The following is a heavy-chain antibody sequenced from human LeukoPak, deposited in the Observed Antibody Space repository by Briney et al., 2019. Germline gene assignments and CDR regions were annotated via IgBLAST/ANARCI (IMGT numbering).Heavy chain of an antibody. CDR2: ISYDGSNK. V-gene: IGHV3-30*18. CDR3: AKDLAAGGLLPDY. D-gene: IGHD4-23*01. CDR1: GFTFSSYG. J-gene: IGHJ4*02. Sequence: GGSLRLSCAASGFTFSSYGMHWVRQAPGKGLEWVAVISYDGSNKYYADSVKGRFTISRDNSKNTLYLQMNSLRAEDTAVYYCAKDLAAGGLLPDYWGQGTLVTVSS.